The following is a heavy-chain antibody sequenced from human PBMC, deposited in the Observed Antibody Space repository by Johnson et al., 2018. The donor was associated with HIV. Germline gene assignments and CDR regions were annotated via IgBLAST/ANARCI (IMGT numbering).Heavy chain of an antibody. Sequence: QVQLVESGGGVVQPGGSLRLSCAASGFTFSSYGMHWVRQAPGKGLEWVAFIRYDGSKKYYADSVNGRFTISRDNSKNTLYLQLNSLRAEDTGVYSCARIGAAAGLKDAFDIWGQGTMVTVAS. D-gene: IGHD6-13*01. CDR2: IRYDGSKK. J-gene: IGHJ3*02. V-gene: IGHV3-30*02. CDR3: ARIGAAAGLKDAFDI. CDR1: GFTFSSYG.